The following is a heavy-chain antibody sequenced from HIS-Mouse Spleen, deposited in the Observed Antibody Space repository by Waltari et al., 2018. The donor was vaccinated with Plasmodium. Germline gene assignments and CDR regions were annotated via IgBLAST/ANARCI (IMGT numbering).Heavy chain of an antibody. CDR1: GGSFSGYY. CDR2: INHSGST. V-gene: IGHV4-34*01. J-gene: IGHJ4*02. D-gene: IGHD3-3*01. Sequence: QVQLQQWGAGLLKPSETLSLTCAVYGGSFSGYYWSWIRQPPGKGLEWIGEINHSGSTNYNPSLKVRLTISVDTSKNQFSLKLSSVTAADTAVYYCARAYYDFWSGYRFDYWGQGTLVTVSS. CDR3: ARAYYDFWSGYRFDY.